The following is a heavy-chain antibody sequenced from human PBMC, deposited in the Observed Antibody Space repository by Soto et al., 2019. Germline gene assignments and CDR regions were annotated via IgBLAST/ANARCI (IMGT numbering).Heavy chain of an antibody. V-gene: IGHV1-18*01. CDR3: ARSVTHMGYYYYGMDV. J-gene: IGHJ6*02. D-gene: IGHD4-17*01. Sequence: QVQLVQSGAEVKKPGASVKVSCKASGYTFTSYGISWVRQAPGQGLEWMGWISAYNGNTNYAQKLQGRVTMTTDTSTITAYMELRSLRSDDTAVYYCARSVTHMGYYYYGMDVWGQGTTVTVSS. CDR1: GYTFTSYG. CDR2: ISAYNGNT.